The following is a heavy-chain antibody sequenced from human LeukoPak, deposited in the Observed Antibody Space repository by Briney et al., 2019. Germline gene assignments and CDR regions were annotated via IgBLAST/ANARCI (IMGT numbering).Heavy chain of an antibody. D-gene: IGHD3-10*01. Sequence: SETLPVTCTVSGYSINNGYFWGWIRQPPGKGLEYIGTVFHSGDTYYNPSLKSRVTISLGTSTNEISLKLRSATAADTAVYYCVRGLRSGSNYFFYGMDVWGKGTTVTVSS. CDR1: GYSINNGYF. V-gene: IGHV4-38-2*02. CDR2: VFHSGDT. CDR3: VRGLRSGSNYFFYGMDV. J-gene: IGHJ6*04.